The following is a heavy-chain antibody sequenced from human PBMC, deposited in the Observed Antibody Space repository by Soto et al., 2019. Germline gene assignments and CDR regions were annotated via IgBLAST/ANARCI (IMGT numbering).Heavy chain of an antibody. CDR1: GFTFSSYG. CDR2: ISDDGSNK. CDR3: AKGDYYDSSGYYMKIKAFGY. V-gene: IGHV3-30*18. Sequence: QVQLVESGGGVVQPGRSLRLSCAASGFTFSSYGMHWVRQAPGKGLEWVAVISDDGSNKYYADSVKGRFTISRDNTKNTLYLQKNSLRAEDTAVYYCAKGDYYDSSGYYMKIKAFGYWGQGTLVTVSS. D-gene: IGHD3-22*01. J-gene: IGHJ4*02.